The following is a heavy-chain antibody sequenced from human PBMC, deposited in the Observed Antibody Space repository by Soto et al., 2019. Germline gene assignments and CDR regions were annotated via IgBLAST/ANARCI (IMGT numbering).Heavy chain of an antibody. CDR2: ISYDGSNK. CDR1: GFTFSSYA. CDR3: GGGTVGYCIITSCFAPQDGMDV. J-gene: IGHJ6*02. D-gene: IGHD2-2*01. Sequence: QVQLVESGGGVVQPGRSLRLSCAASGFTFSSYAMHWVRQAPGKGLEWVAVISYDGSNKYYADSVKGRFTISRDNSKNTWYLKMNGLRVEDTVVFYWGGGTVGYCIITSCFAPQDGMDVWGQGTTVTVSS. V-gene: IGHV3-30-3*01.